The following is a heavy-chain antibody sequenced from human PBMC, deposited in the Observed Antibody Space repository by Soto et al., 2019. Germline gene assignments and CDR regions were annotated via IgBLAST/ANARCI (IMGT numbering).Heavy chain of an antibody. CDR2: IIPIFGTR. V-gene: IGHV1-69*01. J-gene: IGHJ4*02. CDR3: ALGLRGFYVAS. CDR1: GGTFDNYA. Sequence: QVHLLQSGAEVQKPGSSVRVSCRTSGGTFDNYAFSWVRQAPGQGLEWMGGIIPIFGTRNIAQRFQGRVTMTADESTNTAYMELSSLRSEDTAVYSCALGLRGFYVASWGQGTLVTVSS. D-gene: IGHD3-10*02.